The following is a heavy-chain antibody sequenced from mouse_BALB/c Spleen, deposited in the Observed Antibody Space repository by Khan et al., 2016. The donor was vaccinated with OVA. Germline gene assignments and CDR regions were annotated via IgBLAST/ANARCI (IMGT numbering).Heavy chain of an antibody. D-gene: IGHD2-1*01. J-gene: IGHJ2*01. Sequence: QVQLKQSGAELVKAGASVKMSCKASGYTFTSYWMHWVKQRPGQGLEWFAETNPTNGRTYYNEKFKSKATLTVDKSSSTAYMLLSGPTFEDSAVYYCARIKKIVSTYFAYWGQGTTLTVSS. CDR1: GYTFTSYW. V-gene: IGHV1S81*02. CDR2: TNPTNGRT. CDR3: ARIKKIVSTYFAY.